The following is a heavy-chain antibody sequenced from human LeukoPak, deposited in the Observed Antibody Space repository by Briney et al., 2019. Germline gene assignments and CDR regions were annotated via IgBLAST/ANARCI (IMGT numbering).Heavy chain of an antibody. Sequence: PGRSLRLSCAASGFTFSSYAMHWVRQAPGKGLEWVAVISYDGSNKYYADSVKGRFTISRDNAKNSLYLQMNSLRAEDTAVYYCARDYSGSWELLHQGYWGQGTLVTVSS. CDR3: ARDYSGSWELLHQGY. J-gene: IGHJ4*02. CDR2: ISYDGSNK. D-gene: IGHD1-26*01. V-gene: IGHV3-30-3*01. CDR1: GFTFSSYA.